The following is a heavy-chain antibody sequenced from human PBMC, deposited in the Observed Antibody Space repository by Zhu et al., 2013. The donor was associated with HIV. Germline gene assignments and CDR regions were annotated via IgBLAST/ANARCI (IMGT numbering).Heavy chain of an antibody. V-gene: IGHV3-23*01. Sequence: VQLLESGGGLVQPGGSLKLSCAASGFTFSSDTLNWLRQGPGKGLEWISSISVTGGSPYYADSVKGRFTISRDNSNNTLFLQMNNLRAEDTATYFCAKGPAYGDRSPLGRRSGSIFEHWGQGTLVTVSS. D-gene: IGHD4-17*01. J-gene: IGHJ4*02. CDR2: ISVTGGSP. CDR3: AKGPAYGDRSPLGRRSGSIFEH. CDR1: GFTFSSDT.